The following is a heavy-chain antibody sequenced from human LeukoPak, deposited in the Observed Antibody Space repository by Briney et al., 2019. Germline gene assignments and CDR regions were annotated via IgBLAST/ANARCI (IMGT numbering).Heavy chain of an antibody. CDR2: ISGSGGST. V-gene: IGHV3-23*01. D-gene: IGHD5-24*01. CDR1: GFTFSSYA. J-gene: IGHJ5*02. Sequence: GGSLRLSCAASGFTFSSYAMSWVRQAPGKGLEWVSAISGSGGSTYYADSVKGRFTISRDNSKNTLYLQMNSLGAEDTAVYYCARVPDGYNLGTYFDPWGQGTLVTVSS. CDR3: ARVPDGYNLGTYFDP.